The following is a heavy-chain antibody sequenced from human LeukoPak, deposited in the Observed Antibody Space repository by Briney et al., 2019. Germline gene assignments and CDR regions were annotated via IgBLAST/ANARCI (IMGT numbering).Heavy chain of an antibody. J-gene: IGHJ4*02. V-gene: IGHV3-66*01. Sequence: GESLRLSCSVSGFSVCCNQMRWVPQARGKGLEWVSLIYSGGTTYYGDAVKGRFTISRDNSKTTLYLQMSSPRAEHTAVYYCASASAWYRIDYWGQGTLLTVSS. CDR3: ASASAWYRIDY. D-gene: IGHD6-19*01. CDR2: IYSGGTT. CDR1: GFSVCCNQ.